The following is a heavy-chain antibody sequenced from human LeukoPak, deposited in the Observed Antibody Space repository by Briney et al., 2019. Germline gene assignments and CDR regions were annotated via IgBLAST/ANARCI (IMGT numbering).Heavy chain of an antibody. CDR2: ISGSGGST. D-gene: IGHD6-19*01. CDR1: GFTFSSYA. J-gene: IGHJ4*02. Sequence: GSLRLSCAASGFTFSSYAMSWVRQAPGKGLEWVSAISGSGGSTYYADSVKGRFTISRDNSKNTLYLQMNSQRAEDTAVYYCAKGGRSSGWYGDFDYWGQGTLVPVSS. CDR3: AKGGRSSGWYGDFDY. V-gene: IGHV3-23*01.